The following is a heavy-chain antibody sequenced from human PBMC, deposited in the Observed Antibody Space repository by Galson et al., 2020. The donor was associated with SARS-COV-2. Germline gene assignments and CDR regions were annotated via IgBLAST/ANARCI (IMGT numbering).Heavy chain of an antibody. D-gene: IGHD3-3*01. Sequence: KVSCKGSGYDFTNYWIGWVRQMPGQGLEWMGIIYPGDSDTRYSPSFQGQVTISADKSISTAYLQWSSLKASDTAMYYCARHMNYDFWSGYFHWGQGTLVTVSS. CDR3: ARHMNYDFWSGYFH. J-gene: IGHJ4*02. CDR1: GYDFTNYW. CDR2: IYPGDSDT. V-gene: IGHV5-51*01.